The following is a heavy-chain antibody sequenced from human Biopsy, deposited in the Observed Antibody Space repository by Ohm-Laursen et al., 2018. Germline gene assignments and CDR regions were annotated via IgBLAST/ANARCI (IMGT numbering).Heavy chain of an antibody. D-gene: IGHD3-3*01. J-gene: IGHJ4*02. CDR1: GFTFSSYG. Sequence: LRLSCAAPGFTFSSYGMSWARQAPGKGLEWIGEINHSGSTKYNPSFESRVTISVDTSKNQFSLNLFSVTAADAARYFCARGEYYAYWSGARKLNYFDYWGQGTLVIVSS. V-gene: IGHV4-34*01. CDR3: ARGEYYAYWSGARKLNYFDY. CDR2: INHSGST.